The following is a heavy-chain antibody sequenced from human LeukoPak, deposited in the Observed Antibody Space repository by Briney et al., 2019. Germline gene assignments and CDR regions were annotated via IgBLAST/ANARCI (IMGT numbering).Heavy chain of an antibody. J-gene: IGHJ6*02. V-gene: IGHV4-34*01. D-gene: IGHD3-9*01. Sequence: SETLSLTCAVYGGSFSGYYWSWIRQPPGKGLEWIGEINHSGSTNYNPSLKSRVTISVGTSKNQFSLKLSSVTAADTAVYYCARTGPRRGGLDVWGQGTTVTVSS. CDR2: INHSGST. CDR1: GGSFSGYY. CDR3: ARTGPRRGGLDV.